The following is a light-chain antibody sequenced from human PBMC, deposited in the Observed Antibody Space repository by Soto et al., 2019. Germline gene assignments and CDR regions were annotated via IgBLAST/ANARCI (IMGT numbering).Light chain of an antibody. Sequence: QSALAQPRSVSGSPGQSVTISCTGTSSDVGGSNYVSWYQRHAGEGPKLIIYDVTERPSGVTDRFSASKSGNTASLTISGLQTEDEGEYDCSSYAGNYVHVFGSGTKLTVL. CDR1: SSDVGGSNY. J-gene: IGLJ1*01. V-gene: IGLV2-11*01. CDR3: SSYAGNYVHV. CDR2: DVT.